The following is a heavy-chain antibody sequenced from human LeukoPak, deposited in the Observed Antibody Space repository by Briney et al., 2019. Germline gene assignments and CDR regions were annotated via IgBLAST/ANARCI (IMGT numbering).Heavy chain of an antibody. V-gene: IGHV3-20*04. Sequence: GGSLRLSCAASGFTFDDYGMSWVRQAPGKGLEWVSGINWNGGSTGYADSVKGRFTISRDNAKNSLYLQVNSLRAEDTALYYCARAWGSGYGRYYYMDVWGKGTTVTVSS. CDR2: INWNGGST. CDR1: GFTFDDYG. D-gene: IGHD5-12*01. CDR3: ARAWGSGYGRYYYMDV. J-gene: IGHJ6*03.